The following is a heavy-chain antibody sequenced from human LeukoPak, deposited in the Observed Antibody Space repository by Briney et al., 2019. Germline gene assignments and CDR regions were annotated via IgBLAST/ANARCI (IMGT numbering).Heavy chain of an antibody. CDR2: INPNSGGT. Sequence: ASVKVSCKASGYTFTGYYMHWVRQAPGQGLEWMGRINPNSGGTNYAQNFQGRVTMTRDTSNSTAYMELSRLRSDDTAVYYCARDRVAGSTYAEGNYFDYWGQGTLVTVSS. CDR3: ARDRVAGSTYAEGNYFDY. D-gene: IGHD6-19*01. J-gene: IGHJ4*02. CDR1: GYTFTGYY. V-gene: IGHV1-2*06.